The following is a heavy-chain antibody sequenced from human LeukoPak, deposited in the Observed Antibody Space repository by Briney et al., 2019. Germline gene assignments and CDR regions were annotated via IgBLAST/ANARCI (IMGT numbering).Heavy chain of an antibody. J-gene: IGHJ3*02. D-gene: IGHD3-10*01. CDR3: ARGQNYYGSGSQTFDI. CDR2: INWNGGST. CDR1: GFTFDDYG. V-gene: IGHV3-20*04. Sequence: GGSLRLACAAAGFTFDDYGMSWVRQAPGKGLEWVSGINWNGGSTGYADYVKGRFTISRDNAKNSLYLQVSSLRAEDTAWYYCARGQNYYGSGSQTFDIWGQGTMVTVSS.